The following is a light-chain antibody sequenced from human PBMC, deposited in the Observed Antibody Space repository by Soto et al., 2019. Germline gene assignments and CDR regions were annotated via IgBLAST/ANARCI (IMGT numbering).Light chain of an antibody. V-gene: IGKV1-12*01. CDR1: QGISTW. CDR2: GAS. J-gene: IGKJ5*01. Sequence: EIHMTLSPSSVSASVGDRATIPCRASQGISTWLAWYQQRAGKAPNLLIYGASNLHSGVPSRFSGSGSGTNFTLTISSLQTEDFATYYCQQANSFPITFGQGTRLEIK. CDR3: QQANSFPIT.